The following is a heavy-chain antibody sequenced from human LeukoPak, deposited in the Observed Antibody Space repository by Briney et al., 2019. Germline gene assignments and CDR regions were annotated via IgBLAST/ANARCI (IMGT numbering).Heavy chain of an antibody. Sequence: SETLSLTCAVYGGSFSGYYWSWIRQPPGKGLEWIGEINHSGSTNYNPSLKSRVTISVDTSKNQFSLKLSSVTAADTAVYYCARRYGGNSAFFYWGQGTLVTVSS. V-gene: IGHV4-34*01. CDR3: ARRYGGNSAFFY. CDR2: INHSGST. CDR1: GGSFSGYY. D-gene: IGHD4-23*01. J-gene: IGHJ4*02.